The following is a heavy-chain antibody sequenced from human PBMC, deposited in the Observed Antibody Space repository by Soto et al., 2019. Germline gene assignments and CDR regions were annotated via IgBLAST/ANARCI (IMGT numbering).Heavy chain of an antibody. CDR3: TTERGSGYDSHYFDY. V-gene: IGHV3-15*01. J-gene: IGHJ4*02. Sequence: GGSLRLSCAASGFTFSNAWMSWVRQAPGKGLEWVGRIKSKTDGGTTDYAAPVKGRFTISRDDSKNTLYLQMNSLKTEDTAVYYCTTERGSGYDSHYFDYWGQGTLVTVSS. D-gene: IGHD5-12*01. CDR2: IKSKTDGGTT. CDR1: GFTFSNAW.